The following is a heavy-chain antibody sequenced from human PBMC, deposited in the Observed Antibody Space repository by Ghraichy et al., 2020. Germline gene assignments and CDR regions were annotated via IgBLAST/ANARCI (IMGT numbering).Heavy chain of an antibody. V-gene: IGHV1-69*04. Sequence: SVKVSCKASGGTFSSYAISWVRQAPGQGLEWMGRIIPILGIANYAQKFQGRVTITADKSTSTAYMELSSLRSEDTAVYYCAREPLRIVVVPAAMDWGQGTLVTVSS. CDR2: IIPILGIA. CDR1: GGTFSSYA. CDR3: AREPLRIVVVPAAMD. J-gene: IGHJ4*02. D-gene: IGHD2-2*01.